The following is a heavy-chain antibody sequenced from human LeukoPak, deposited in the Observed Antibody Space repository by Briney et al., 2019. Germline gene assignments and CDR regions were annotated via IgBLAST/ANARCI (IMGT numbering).Heavy chain of an antibody. CDR2: ISSSSSTI. Sequence: PGGSLRLSCAASGFTFSSYSMNWVRQAPGKGLEWVSYISSSSSTIYYADSVKGRFTISRDNAKNSLYLQMNSLRAEDTAVYYCAGYDFWSGDQSFDYWGQGTLVTVSS. CDR1: GFTFSSYS. CDR3: AGYDFWSGDQSFDY. J-gene: IGHJ4*02. V-gene: IGHV3-48*04. D-gene: IGHD3-3*01.